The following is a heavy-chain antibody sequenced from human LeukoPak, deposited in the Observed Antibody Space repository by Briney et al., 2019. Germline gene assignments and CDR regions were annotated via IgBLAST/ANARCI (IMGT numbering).Heavy chain of an antibody. CDR3: ARDQGAGSDY. Sequence: GWSLRLSCTASGFTFNNYWMNWVRQAPGKGLEWVANINQNGSEKYYVDPVKGRFTISRDNAKNSLYLQMNSLRAEDTAVYYCARDQGAGSDYWGQGTLVTVSS. V-gene: IGHV3-7*01. J-gene: IGHJ4*02. CDR1: GFTFNNYW. CDR2: INQNGSEK. D-gene: IGHD6-19*01.